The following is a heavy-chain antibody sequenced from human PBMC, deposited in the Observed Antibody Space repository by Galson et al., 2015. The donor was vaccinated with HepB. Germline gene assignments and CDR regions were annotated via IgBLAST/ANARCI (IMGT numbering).Heavy chain of an antibody. CDR1: GVSLRTRGGG. V-gene: IGHV2-5*02. CDR3: AHRSPYYYDGGGYFDY. J-gene: IGHJ4*02. CDR2: LFWGCDK. Sequence: PGLGKPTQTLPLTCTFSGVSLRTRGGGVGWVRPPPGKAPGWLCLLFWGCDKRYSPSLKSRLTITKDTSKNQVVLTMTNMDPVDTATYYCAHRSPYYYDGGGYFDYWGQGTLVTVSS. D-gene: IGHD3-22*01.